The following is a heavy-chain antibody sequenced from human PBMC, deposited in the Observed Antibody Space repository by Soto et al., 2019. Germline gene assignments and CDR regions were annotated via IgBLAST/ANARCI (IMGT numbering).Heavy chain of an antibody. CDR1: GFTFPDYG. CDR2: IRSRHYGGTT. CDR3: AKKFDYGDYPFYVDS. D-gene: IGHD4-17*01. J-gene: IGHJ4*02. Sequence: EVQLVESGGGLIQPGHSLRLSCTPSGFTFPDYGVSWFRQAPGKGLEWLGFIRSRHYGGTTEYAASVEGRFTISRDNSEGIAYLQMNGLKTEDTAVYYCAKKFDYGDYPFYVDSWGQGTLVTVSS. V-gene: IGHV3-49*03.